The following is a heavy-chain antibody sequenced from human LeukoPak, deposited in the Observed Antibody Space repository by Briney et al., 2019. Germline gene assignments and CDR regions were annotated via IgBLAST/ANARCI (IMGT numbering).Heavy chain of an antibody. CDR3: AIQWFGEFFFGY. Sequence: GGSLRLSCAASGFTFSSYTMNWVRQAPGKGLEWVSYISSSSSYIYYADSVKGRFTISRDNAKNSLYLQMNSLRAEDTAVYYCAIQWFGEFFFGYWGQGTLVTVSS. V-gene: IGHV3-21*01. CDR2: ISSSSSYI. J-gene: IGHJ4*02. D-gene: IGHD3-10*01. CDR1: GFTFSSYT.